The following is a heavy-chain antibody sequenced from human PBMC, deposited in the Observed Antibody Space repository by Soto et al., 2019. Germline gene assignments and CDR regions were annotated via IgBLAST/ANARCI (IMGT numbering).Heavy chain of an antibody. CDR1: GFTFSSYA. D-gene: IGHD3-3*01. Sequence: GGSLRLSCAASGFTFSSYAMSWVRQAPGKGLEWVSAISGSGGSTYYADSVKGRFTISRDNSKNTLYLQMNSLRAEDTAVYYCAKLYDFWSGYPVGGYYFDYWGQGTLVTVSS. CDR3: AKLYDFWSGYPVGGYYFDY. V-gene: IGHV3-23*01. CDR2: ISGSGGST. J-gene: IGHJ4*02.